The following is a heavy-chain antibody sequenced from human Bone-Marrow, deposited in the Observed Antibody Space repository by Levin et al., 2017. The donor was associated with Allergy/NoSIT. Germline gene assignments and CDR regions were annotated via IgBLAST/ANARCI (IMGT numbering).Heavy chain of an antibody. CDR1: GFSLTPTGVA. Sequence: SGPTLVKPTQTLTLTCTFSGFSLTPTGVAVGWIRQPPGKALEWLALTYWDDDQRYSPSLKNRLTITKDTSKNQVVLTMINMHPVDTATYYCAQSHRNYYGSSGEGNWFDPWGQGTLVTVSS. CDR2: TYWDDDQ. V-gene: IGHV2-5*02. J-gene: IGHJ5*02. D-gene: IGHD3-22*01. CDR3: AQSHRNYYGSSGEGNWFDP.